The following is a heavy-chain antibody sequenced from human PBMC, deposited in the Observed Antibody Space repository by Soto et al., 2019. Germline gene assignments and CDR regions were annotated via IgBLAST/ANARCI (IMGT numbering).Heavy chain of an antibody. Sequence: QVHLVQSGAEVKKPGASVKDSCKASGYMFTKSAMHWVRQAPGQGLEWMGWISGDGGNTKYTSKLQDRVTITRDTSASTAYMELSSLRSEDTALYYCARDSVAAGNFNFGYWGQGTLVTVSS. CDR1: GYMFTKSA. J-gene: IGHJ4*03. V-gene: IGHV1-3*01. D-gene: IGHD6-19*01. CDR2: ISGDGGNT. CDR3: ARDSVAAGNFNFGY.